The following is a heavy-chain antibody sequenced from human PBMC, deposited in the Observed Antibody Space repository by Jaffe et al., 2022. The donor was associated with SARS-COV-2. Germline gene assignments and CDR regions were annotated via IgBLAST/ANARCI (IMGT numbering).Heavy chain of an antibody. D-gene: IGHD5-18*01. CDR1: EFTFSDVW. V-gene: IGHV3-15*01. CDR2: IRSRRDGGTT. J-gene: IGHJ3*01. Sequence: EVQVVESGGGLVKPGGSLTLSCAASEFTFSDVWMSWVRQAPGKGLEWVGLIRSRRDGGTTDYAAPVKGTFIISRDDSKNRLFLQMKNLKPEDTAVYYCARFNSFNAFALWGQGTMVTVSS. CDR3: ARFNSFNAFAL.